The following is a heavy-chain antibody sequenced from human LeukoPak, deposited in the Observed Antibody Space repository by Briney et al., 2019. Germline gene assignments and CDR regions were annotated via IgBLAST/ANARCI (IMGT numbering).Heavy chain of an antibody. V-gene: IGHV3-9*01. CDR3: AKDGVSIAARPRGYYYYYMDV. D-gene: IGHD6-6*01. CDR2: ISWNSGSI. Sequence: GRSLRLSCAASGFTFDDYAMHWVRQAPGEGLEWVSGISWNSGSIGYADSVKGRFTISRDNAKNSLYLQMNSLRAEDTALYYCAKDGVSIAARPRGYYYYYMDVWGKGTTVTVSS. J-gene: IGHJ6*03. CDR1: GFTFDDYA.